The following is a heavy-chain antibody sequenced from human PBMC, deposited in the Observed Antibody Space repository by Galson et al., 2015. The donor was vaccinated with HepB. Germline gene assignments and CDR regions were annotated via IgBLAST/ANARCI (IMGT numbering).Heavy chain of an antibody. CDR3: AGYDILTGTDLPPLGAFDI. D-gene: IGHD3-9*01. CDR2: INHSGST. Sequence: ETLSLTCAVYGGSFSGYYWSWIRQPPGKGLEWIGEINHSGSTNYNPSLKSRVTISVDTSKNQFSLKLSSVTAADTAVYYCAGYDILTGTDLPPLGAFDIWGQGTMVTISS. V-gene: IGHV4-34*01. J-gene: IGHJ3*02. CDR1: GGSFSGYY.